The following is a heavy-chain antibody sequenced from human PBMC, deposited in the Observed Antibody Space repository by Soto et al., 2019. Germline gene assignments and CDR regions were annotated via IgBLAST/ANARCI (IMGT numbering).Heavy chain of an antibody. CDR3: AREPEGSVFGLDS. J-gene: IGHJ4*02. D-gene: IGHD3-10*02. V-gene: IGHV3-33*01. CDR1: GFTFSNSL. CDR2: IWEDGSEE. Sequence: QVQLVESGGGVVQPGRSLRLSCAASGFTFSNSLMHWVRQAPGKGLEWVAVIWEDGSEEYYADSVKGRFTISRDNSKNTLYLQMNTLGVDDVAVYYCAREPEGSVFGLDSWGQGTLVTVSS.